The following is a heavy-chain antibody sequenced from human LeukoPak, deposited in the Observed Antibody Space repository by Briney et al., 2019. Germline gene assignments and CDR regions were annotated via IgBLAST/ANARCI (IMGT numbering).Heavy chain of an antibody. CDR1: GFSFRISS. J-gene: IGHJ4*02. CDR2: ISSSSSYI. Sequence: GGSLRLSCAASGFSFRISSMSWVRQAPGKGLEWVSSISSSSSYIYYADSVKGRFTISRDNAKNSLYLQMNSLRADDTALYYCARSRGDFWGQGTLVTVSS. CDR3: ARSRGDF. V-gene: IGHV3-21*01.